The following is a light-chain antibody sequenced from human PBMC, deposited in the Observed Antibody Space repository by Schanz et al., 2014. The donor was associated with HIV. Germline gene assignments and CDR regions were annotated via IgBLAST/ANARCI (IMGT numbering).Light chain of an antibody. J-gene: IGKJ4*01. V-gene: IGKV3-20*01. CDR1: QSVGGSQ. CDR3: QHYGDSRGT. CDR2: ATS. Sequence: EIVLTQSPVILSLSPGERATLSCRASQSVGGSQLAWFQLKRGQPPRLLIYATSFRAVGIPDRFSGSGSETDFTLTISGLEPEDFAVYYCQHYGDSRGTFGGGTEVDIK.